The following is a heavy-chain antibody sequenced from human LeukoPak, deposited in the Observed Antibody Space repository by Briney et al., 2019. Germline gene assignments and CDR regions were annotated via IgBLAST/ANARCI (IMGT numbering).Heavy chain of an antibody. D-gene: IGHD2-2*02. CDR3: AKVACSSTSCYRLGDAFDI. Sequence: YLRLSCAASGFTFDDYAMHWVRQAPGKGLEWVSGISWNSGSIGYADSVKGRFTISRDNAKNSLYLQMNSLRAEDTALYYCAKVACSSTSCYRLGDAFDIWGQGTMVTVSS. CDR1: GFTFDDYA. V-gene: IGHV3-9*01. J-gene: IGHJ3*02. CDR2: ISWNSGSI.